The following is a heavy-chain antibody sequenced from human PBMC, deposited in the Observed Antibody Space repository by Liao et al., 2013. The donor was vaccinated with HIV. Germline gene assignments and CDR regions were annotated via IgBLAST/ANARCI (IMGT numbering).Heavy chain of an antibody. J-gene: IGHJ4*02. CDR3: ARGGRRIYSGSYPLRY. Sequence: QVQLQESGPGLVKPSQTLSLTCTVSGGSISSGSYYWTWIRQPAGKGLEWIGHIYTGMSTTGTTNYNPSLKSRVTISIDTSKNQFSLKLSSVTAADTAVYYCARGGRRIYSGSYPLRYWGQGTLVTVSS. CDR1: GGSISSGSYY. D-gene: IGHD1-26*01. V-gene: IGHV4-61*02. CDR2: IYTGMSTTGTT.